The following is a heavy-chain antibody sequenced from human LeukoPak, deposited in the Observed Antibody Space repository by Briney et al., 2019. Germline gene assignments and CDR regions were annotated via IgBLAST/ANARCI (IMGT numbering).Heavy chain of an antibody. D-gene: IGHD3-16*01. CDR3: AKDQLSGNVNYGWGNFDN. J-gene: IGHJ4*02. CDR2: ISGSGAST. V-gene: IGHV3-23*01. Sequence: GGSLRLSCVASGFTLSNYAMTWVRLAPGKGLEWVSSISGSGASTVYADSVKGRFTISRDTSYNMLYLQMHSLRAEDTAVYYCAKDQLSGNVNYGWGNFDNWGQGTLVTVSS. CDR1: GFTLSNYA.